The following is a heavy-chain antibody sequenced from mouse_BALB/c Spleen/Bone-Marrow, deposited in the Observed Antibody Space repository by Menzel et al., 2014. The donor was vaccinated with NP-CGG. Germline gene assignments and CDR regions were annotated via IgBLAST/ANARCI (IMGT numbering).Heavy chain of an antibody. CDR1: GYTFSSYW. V-gene: IGHV1-9*01. Sequence: QVQLQQSGAELMKPGASVKISCKATGYTFSSYWIEWVKQRPGHGLEWIGEILPGSGGTNYNEKFKGKATFTADTSSNTAYMQLNSLTSEDSAVYYCARSMDYWGQGTSVTAPS. J-gene: IGHJ4*01. CDR3: ARSMDY. CDR2: ILPGSGGT.